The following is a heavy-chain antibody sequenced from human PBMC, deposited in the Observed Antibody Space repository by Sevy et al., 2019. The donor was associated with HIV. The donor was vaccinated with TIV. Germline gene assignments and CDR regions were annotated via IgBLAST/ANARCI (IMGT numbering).Heavy chain of an antibody. Sequence: ASVKVSCKASGFTFTSSAVQWVRQARGQRLEWIGWIVVGSGNTNYAQKFQERVTITRDMSTSTAYMELSSLRSEDTAVYYCAAGQTDCSSTSCRWNYYYYYGMDVWGQGTTVTVSS. CDR1: GFTFTSSA. CDR3: AAGQTDCSSTSCRWNYYYYYGMDV. D-gene: IGHD2-2*01. J-gene: IGHJ6*02. CDR2: IVVGSGNT. V-gene: IGHV1-58*01.